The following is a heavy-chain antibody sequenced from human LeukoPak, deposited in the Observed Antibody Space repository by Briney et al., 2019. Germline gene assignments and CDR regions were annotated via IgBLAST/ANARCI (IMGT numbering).Heavy chain of an antibody. CDR1: GYSFNTYG. V-gene: IGHV1-18*01. J-gene: IGHJ5*02. D-gene: IGHD2-2*01. CDR2: VSADNGET. CDR3: ARDYQLLLLWDCFDP. Sequence: ASVKVSCKASGYSFNTYGISWVRQAPGQGLEWMGWVSADNGETNYAQKFQGRVTMTSDTSTSTAYMELRSLRSDDTAVYYCARDYQLLLLWDCFDPWGQGTLVSVSS.